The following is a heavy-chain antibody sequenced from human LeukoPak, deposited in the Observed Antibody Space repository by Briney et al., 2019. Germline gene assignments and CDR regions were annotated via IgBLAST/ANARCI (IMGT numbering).Heavy chain of an antibody. CDR1: GGSISSYY. CDR3: ARGGECSGGSCYLSNWFDP. Sequence: PSETLSLTCTVSGGSISSYYWSWIRQPPGKGLEWIGYIYYSGSTYYNPSLKSRVTISVDTSKNQFSLKLSSVTAADTAVYYCARGGECSGGSCYLSNWFDPWGQGTLVTVSS. J-gene: IGHJ5*02. V-gene: IGHV4-59*12. D-gene: IGHD2-15*01. CDR2: IYYSGST.